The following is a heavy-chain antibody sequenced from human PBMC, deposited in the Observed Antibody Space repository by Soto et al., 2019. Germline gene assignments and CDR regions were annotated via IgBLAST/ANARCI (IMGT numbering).Heavy chain of an antibody. CDR1: GGSFSGYD. Sequence: QVQLQQWGAGLLKPSETLSLTCAVYGGSFSGYDWSWIRQPPGKGLEWIGEINHSGSTNYNLALKSRVTISVDTSKNQFSLKLSCVTAADTAVYYCARCPYYYILTCYYSSPFDYWGQGTLVTVSS. CDR3: ARCPYYYILTCYYSSPFDY. J-gene: IGHJ4*02. V-gene: IGHV4-34*01. CDR2: INHSGST. D-gene: IGHD3-9*01.